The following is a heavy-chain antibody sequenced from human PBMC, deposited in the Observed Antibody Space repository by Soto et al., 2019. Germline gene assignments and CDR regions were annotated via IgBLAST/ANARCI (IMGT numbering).Heavy chain of an antibody. V-gene: IGHV4-34*01. J-gene: IGHJ4*02. D-gene: IGHD6-13*01. Sequence: SETLSLTCAVYGGSFSGYYWTWIRQPPGTGLEWIGEINHSGSANYNPSLKSRVTISVDNSKNQFSLNLNSVTAADTAVYYCARYNAASGTYYFDYWGQGTLVTVSS. CDR1: GGSFSGYY. CDR2: INHSGSA. CDR3: ARYNAASGTYYFDY.